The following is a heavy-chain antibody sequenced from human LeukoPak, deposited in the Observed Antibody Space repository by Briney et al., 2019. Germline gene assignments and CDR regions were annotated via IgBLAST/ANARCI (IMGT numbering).Heavy chain of an antibody. J-gene: IGHJ4*02. CDR2: INSDGSST. CDR3: AALDHGHDS. CDR1: GFTFSSYW. Sequence: PGGSLRLSCVASGFTFSSYWMHWVRQAPGKGLVWVSRINSDGSSTKCADSVKGRFTISRDNAKNTRYRQMNSLRAEDTAVYYCAALDHGHDSWGQGTLVTVSS. V-gene: IGHV3-74*03.